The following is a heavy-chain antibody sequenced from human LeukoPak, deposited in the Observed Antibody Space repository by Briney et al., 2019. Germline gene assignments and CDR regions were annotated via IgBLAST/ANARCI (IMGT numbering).Heavy chain of an antibody. D-gene: IGHD2-2*01. V-gene: IGHV4-38-2*01. CDR3: ARLGYCSSTSCYPDY. CDR2: IHHSGST. J-gene: IGHJ4*02. Sequence: SETLSFTCAVSDYSISSLYYWGWIRQPPGRGLEWIASIHHSGSTDYNPSLKSRVTISVDTSKNQFSLKLRYVTAADTAVYYCARLGYCSSTSCYPDYWGQGTLVTVSS. CDR1: DYSISSLYY.